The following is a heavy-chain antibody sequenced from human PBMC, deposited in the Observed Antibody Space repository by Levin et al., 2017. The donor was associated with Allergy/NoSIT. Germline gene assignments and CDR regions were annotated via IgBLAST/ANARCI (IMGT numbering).Heavy chain of an antibody. Sequence: LSLTCAASGFTFSSYGMHWVRQAPGKGLEWVAVISYDGSNKYYADSVKGRFTISRDNSKNTLYLQMNSLRAEDTAVYYCAKDMGYCSSTSCYYYYYYMDVWGKGTTVTVSS. D-gene: IGHD2-2*01. CDR2: ISYDGSNK. CDR3: AKDMGYCSSTSCYYYYYYMDV. J-gene: IGHJ6*03. V-gene: IGHV3-30*18. CDR1: GFTFSSYG.